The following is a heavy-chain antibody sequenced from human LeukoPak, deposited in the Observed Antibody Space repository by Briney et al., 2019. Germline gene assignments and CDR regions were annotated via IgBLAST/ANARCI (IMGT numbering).Heavy chain of an antibody. D-gene: IGHD6-13*01. CDR3: AHSPGRHSSSWREHDFYFDY. J-gene: IGHJ4*02. CDR2: IYWNDDK. Sequence: SGPTLVKPTQTLTLTCTFSGFSLSTSGVGVGWIRQPPGKALEWLALIYWNDDKGYSPSLKSRLTITRDTSKNQVVLTMTNMDPVDTATYYCAHSPGRHSSSWREHDFYFDYWGQGTLVTVSS. V-gene: IGHV2-5*01. CDR1: GFSLSTSGVG.